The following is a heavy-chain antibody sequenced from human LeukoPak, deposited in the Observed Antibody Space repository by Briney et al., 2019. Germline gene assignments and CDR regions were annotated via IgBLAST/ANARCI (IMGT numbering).Heavy chain of an antibody. CDR1: GYNFTRYY. J-gene: IGHJ4*02. Sequence: ASVKVSCKASGYNFTRYYMQWVRQDPGQGLEWMGIINPSGGSTSYAQKFQGRVTMTRDTSTSTAYMELRSLRSDDTAVYYCARDLYNYYDSRCPGYWGQGTLVTVSS. CDR3: ARDLYNYYDSRCPGY. V-gene: IGHV1-46*01. CDR2: INPSGGST. D-gene: IGHD3-22*01.